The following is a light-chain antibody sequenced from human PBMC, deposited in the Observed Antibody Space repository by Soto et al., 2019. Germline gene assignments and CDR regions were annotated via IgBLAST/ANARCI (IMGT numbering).Light chain of an antibody. CDR2: GAS. V-gene: IGKV3-20*01. Sequence: EVLLSQSPCTLSLSPGESATLSCRASQIVNTFYLAWYQQQPGQAPSVLIYGASSRATGIPDRFSASGSATDFSLTISSLQPDDFATYYCQQYNNYSTFGQGTRLEIK. CDR3: QQYNNYST. CDR1: QIVNTFY. J-gene: IGKJ5*01.